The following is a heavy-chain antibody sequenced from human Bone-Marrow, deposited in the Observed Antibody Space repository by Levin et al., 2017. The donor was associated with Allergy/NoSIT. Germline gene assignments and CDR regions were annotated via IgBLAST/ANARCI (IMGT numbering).Heavy chain of an antibody. CDR2: IYYSGGT. Sequence: SETLSLTCAVSGDYINNGDHYWSWIRQSPGKGLEWIGFIYYSGGTTYNPSLESRVTISVDTSKNHFTLKLTSMTAADTAVYYCAGEVPSMAAHTARYKFYGSDVWGQGTTVIVSS. D-gene: IGHD6-6*01. V-gene: IGHV4-30-4*01. CDR3: AGEVPSMAAHTARYKFYGSDV. J-gene: IGHJ6*02. CDR1: GDYINNGDHY.